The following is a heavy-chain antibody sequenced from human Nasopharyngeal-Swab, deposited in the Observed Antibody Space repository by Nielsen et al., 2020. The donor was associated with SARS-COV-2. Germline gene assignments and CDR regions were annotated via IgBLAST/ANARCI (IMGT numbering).Heavy chain of an antibody. CDR3: ARGERRAARPPGGYFYY. D-gene: IGHD6-6*01. CDR1: GGSISSYY. J-gene: IGHJ4*02. V-gene: IGHV4-59*01. CDR2: IYYSGST. Sequence: SETLSLTCTVSGGSISSYYWSWIRQPPGKGLEWIGYIYYSGSTNYNPSLKSRVTISVDTSKNQFSLKLSSVTAADTAVYYCARGERRAARPPGGYFYYWGQGTLVTVSS.